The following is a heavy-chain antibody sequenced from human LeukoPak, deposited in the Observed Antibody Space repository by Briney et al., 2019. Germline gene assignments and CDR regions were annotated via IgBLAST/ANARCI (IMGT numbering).Heavy chain of an antibody. CDR1: GYTFSTYG. CDR3: ARAGHNSNSGGYDF. CDR2: IDPDTGDT. J-gene: IGHJ4*02. Sequence: ASVKVSCKPSGYTFSTYGISWVRQAPGQGLESLGWIDPDTGDTNYPQKFQGRVTMSRDTSISTAYMELNRLRSDDTAVYYCARAGHNSNSGGYDFWGLGTLVTVSS. D-gene: IGHD3-22*01. V-gene: IGHV1-18*01.